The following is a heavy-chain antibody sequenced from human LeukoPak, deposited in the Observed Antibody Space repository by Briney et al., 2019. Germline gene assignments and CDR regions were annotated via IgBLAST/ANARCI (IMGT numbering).Heavy chain of an antibody. J-gene: IGHJ3*02. CDR1: GFTFSSYW. Sequence: PGGSLRLSRAASGFTFSSYWMSWVRQAPGKGLEWVANIKQDGSEKYYVDSVKGRFTISRDNAKNSLHLQMNSLRAEDTAVYYCARKDYYGSGSYYAGAFDIWGQGTMVTVSS. D-gene: IGHD3-10*01. CDR2: IKQDGSEK. CDR3: ARKDYYGSGSYYAGAFDI. V-gene: IGHV3-7*01.